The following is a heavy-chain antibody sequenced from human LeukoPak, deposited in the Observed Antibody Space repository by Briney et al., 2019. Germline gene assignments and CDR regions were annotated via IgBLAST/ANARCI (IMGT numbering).Heavy chain of an antibody. CDR2: IIPIFGTA. Sequence: ASVKVSCKASGGTFSSYAISWVRQAPGQGLEWMGGIIPIFGTANYAQKFQGRVTITADESTSTAYMELSSLRSEDTAVYYCASQKSIYSNYESYFDYWGQGTLVTVSS. V-gene: IGHV1-69*01. J-gene: IGHJ4*02. CDR3: ASQKSIYSNYESYFDY. CDR1: GGTFSSYA. D-gene: IGHD4-11*01.